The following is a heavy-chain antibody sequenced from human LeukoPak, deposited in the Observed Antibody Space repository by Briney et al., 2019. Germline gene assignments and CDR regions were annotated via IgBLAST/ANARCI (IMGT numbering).Heavy chain of an antibody. J-gene: IGHJ6*02. Sequence: ASVKVSCKASGYTFTSYGISWVRQAPGQGLEWMGWISAYNGNTNYAQKLQGRVTMTTGTSTSTAYMELRSLRSDDTAVYYCARASPGIAAAGAYYYGMDVWGQGTTVTVSS. V-gene: IGHV1-18*01. D-gene: IGHD6-13*01. CDR2: ISAYNGNT. CDR1: GYTFTSYG. CDR3: ARASPGIAAAGAYYYGMDV.